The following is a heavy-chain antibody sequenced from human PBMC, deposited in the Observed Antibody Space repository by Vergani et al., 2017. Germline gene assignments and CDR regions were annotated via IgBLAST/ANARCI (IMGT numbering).Heavy chain of an antibody. CDR1: GFSLSRFW. J-gene: IGHJ5*02. Sequence: EVQLVESGGGLVQPGGSLRLSCAASGFSLSRFWMSWVRQAPEKGLEWVAHISPDGSATSYVDSVKGRFTISRDNTKNSLSLQMSGLRVEDTAVYYCARGQAGYQVLYRAYFDPWGQGTLVTVSS. CDR3: ARGQAGYQVLYRAYFDP. V-gene: IGHV3-7*01. CDR2: ISPDGSAT. D-gene: IGHD2-2*02.